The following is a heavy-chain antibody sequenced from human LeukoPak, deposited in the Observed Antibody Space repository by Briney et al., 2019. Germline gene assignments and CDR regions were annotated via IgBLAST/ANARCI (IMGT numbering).Heavy chain of an antibody. CDR1: GYTFTSYN. Sequence: ASVKLSCKASGYTFTSYNIHWVRQAPGQGVEWMGRINPSVGSTSYAQKFQGRVTMTEDTSTDTAYMELSSLRSEDTAVYYCATASTSRHAFDIWGQGTMATVSS. D-gene: IGHD4-11*01. J-gene: IGHJ3*02. V-gene: IGHV1-46*01. CDR3: ATASTSRHAFDI. CDR2: INPSVGST.